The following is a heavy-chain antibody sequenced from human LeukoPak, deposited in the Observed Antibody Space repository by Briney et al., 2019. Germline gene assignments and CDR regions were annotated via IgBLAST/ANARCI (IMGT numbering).Heavy chain of an antibody. CDR1: GYTFTNFD. Sequence: ASVKVSCKASGYTFTNFDINWVRQAPGQGLEWMGWMNPVSGNAGSAQKFQGRVTLTRDTSVSTAYMELSSLRSDDTAFYYCARAPMGAAALYWGQGTLVTVSS. CDR2: MNPVSGNA. CDR3: ARAPMGAAALY. D-gene: IGHD6-13*01. V-gene: IGHV1-8*01. J-gene: IGHJ4*02.